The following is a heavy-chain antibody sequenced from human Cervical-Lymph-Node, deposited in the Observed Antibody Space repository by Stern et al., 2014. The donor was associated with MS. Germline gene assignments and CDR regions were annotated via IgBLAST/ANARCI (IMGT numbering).Heavy chain of an antibody. V-gene: IGHV1-69*01. D-gene: IGHD3-10*01. Sequence: VQLVDSGAEVQKPGSSVKVSCRASGGTFSSSDISWVRQAPGQGLEWMGGIIPIIGTANYAQKYQGRVTITADESTSTAYMELSSLRSEDTAIYYCALGGFGHYFEYWGQGTLVTVSS. J-gene: IGHJ4*02. CDR2: IIPIIGTA. CDR3: ALGGFGHYFEY. CDR1: GGTFSSSD.